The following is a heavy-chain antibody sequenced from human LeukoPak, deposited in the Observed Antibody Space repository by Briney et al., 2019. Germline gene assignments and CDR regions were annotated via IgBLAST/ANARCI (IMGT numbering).Heavy chain of an antibody. J-gene: IGHJ6*03. Sequence: PGGSLRLSCAASGFTFSNYWMSWVRQAPGTGLEWVANIKQDGSEQYYVDSVKGRFTISRDNAKNSLYLQMNGLRAEDTAVYYCARHPAMEWFHHYYYMDVWGKGTTVTVSS. CDR2: IKQDGSEQ. CDR1: GFTFSNYW. V-gene: IGHV3-7*01. CDR3: ARHPAMEWFHHYYYMDV. D-gene: IGHD3-3*01.